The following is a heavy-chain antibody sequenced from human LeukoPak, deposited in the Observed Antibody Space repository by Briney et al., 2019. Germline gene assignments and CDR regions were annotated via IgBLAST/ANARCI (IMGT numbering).Heavy chain of an antibody. D-gene: IGHD6-19*01. CDR2: IYYSGST. CDR3: ARVGVEQWLEYNWFDP. V-gene: IGHV4-59*12. CDR1: GGSISSYY. Sequence: SETLSLTCTVSGGSISSYYWSWIRQPPGKGLEWIGYIYYSGSTYYNPSLKSRVTISVDTSKNQFSLKLSSVTAADTAVYYCARVGVEQWLEYNWFDPWGQGTLVTVSS. J-gene: IGHJ5*02.